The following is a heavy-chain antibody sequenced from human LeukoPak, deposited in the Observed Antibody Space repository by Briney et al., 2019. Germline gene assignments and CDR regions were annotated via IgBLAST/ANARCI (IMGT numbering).Heavy chain of an antibody. J-gene: IGHJ4*02. V-gene: IGHV3-48*01. CDR2: ISSSSSTI. D-gene: IGHD6-19*01. CDR1: GFTFSSYS. Sequence: AGGSLGLSCAASGFTFSSYSMNWVRQAPGKGLEWVSYISSSSSTIYYADSVKGRFTISRDNAKNSLYLQMNSLRAEDTAVYYCARDRGIAVAGTFDYWGQGTLVTVSS. CDR3: ARDRGIAVAGTFDY.